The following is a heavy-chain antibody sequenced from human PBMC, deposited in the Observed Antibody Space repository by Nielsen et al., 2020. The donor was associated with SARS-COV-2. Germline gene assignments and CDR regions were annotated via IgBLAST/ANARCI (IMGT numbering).Heavy chain of an antibody. J-gene: IGHJ6*02. CDR1: GGSISSYY. Sequence: SETLSLTCNVSGGSISSYYWSWIRQPPGKGLEWIGYIYYSGSTNYNPSLKSRVTISVDTSKNQFSLKLCSVTAADTAVYYCARVLAAHDYYYGMDVWGQGTTVTVSS. CDR2: IYYSGST. V-gene: IGHV4-59*01. CDR3: ARVLAAHDYYYGMDV. D-gene: IGHD6-6*01.